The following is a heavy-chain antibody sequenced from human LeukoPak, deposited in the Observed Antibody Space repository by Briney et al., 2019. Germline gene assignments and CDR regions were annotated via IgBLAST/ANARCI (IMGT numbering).Heavy chain of an antibody. Sequence: SLRLSCAASGFTFSSYAMHWVRQAPGKGLEWVAVISYDGSNKYYADSVKGRFTISRDNSKNTLYLQMNSLRAEDTAVYYCARDGENYDSSGYYYSSFDYWGQGTLVTVSS. J-gene: IGHJ4*02. CDR3: ARDGENYDSSGYYYSSFDY. D-gene: IGHD3-22*01. CDR1: GFTFSSYA. V-gene: IGHV3-30-3*01. CDR2: ISYDGSNK.